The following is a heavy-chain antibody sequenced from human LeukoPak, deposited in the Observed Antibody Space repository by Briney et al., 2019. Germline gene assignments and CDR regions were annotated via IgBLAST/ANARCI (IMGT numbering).Heavy chain of an antibody. Sequence: ASVKVSCKASGGTFSSYAISWVRQAPGQGLEWMGRIIPIFGTASYAQKFQGRVTITTDESTSTAYMELSSLRSGDTAVYYCARDRGASSGPLDYWGQGTLVTVSS. CDR1: GGTFSSYA. D-gene: IGHD6-19*01. CDR3: ARDRGASSGPLDY. V-gene: IGHV1-69*05. CDR2: IIPIFGTA. J-gene: IGHJ4*02.